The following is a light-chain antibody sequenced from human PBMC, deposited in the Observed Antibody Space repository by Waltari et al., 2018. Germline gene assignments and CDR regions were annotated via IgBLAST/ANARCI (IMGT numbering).Light chain of an antibody. CDR2: LTY. V-gene: IGKV1-39*01. Sequence: EIQLTQSPSSLSASVGGRVTITCRASQGISMYLNWYQQKSGKAPKLLIYLTYTLQSGVPSRFSGSGSGTDYTLTISGLQPEDFATYYCHQSYSSHSFGQGTKLGVK. CDR3: HQSYSSHS. CDR1: QGISMY. J-gene: IGKJ2*03.